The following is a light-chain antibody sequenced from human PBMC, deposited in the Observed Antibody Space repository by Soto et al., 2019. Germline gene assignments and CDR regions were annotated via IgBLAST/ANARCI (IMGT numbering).Light chain of an antibody. V-gene: IGKV1-39*01. CDR2: AAS. CDR3: QQSYRTPLT. CDR1: QSISRY. Sequence: DIQMTQSPLSLSASVGDRVTITCRASQSISRYLNWYQQKPGKAPKLLIYAASSLESGVTSRFSGSGSGTDFTLTISSLQPEDFSTYYCQQSYRTPLTFGGGTKVEIK. J-gene: IGKJ4*01.